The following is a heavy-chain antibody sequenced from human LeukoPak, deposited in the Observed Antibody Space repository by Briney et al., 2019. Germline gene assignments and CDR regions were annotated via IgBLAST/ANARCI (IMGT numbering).Heavy chain of an antibody. Sequence: GESLKISCKGSGYSFTSYWIGWVRQMPGKGLEWMGIIYPGDSDTRYSPSFQGQVTISADKSISTAYLQWSSLKASDTAMYYGASSAVYGTNPIDYWGQGTLVTVSS. CDR2: IYPGDSDT. D-gene: IGHD4-17*01. J-gene: IGHJ4*02. CDR3: ASSAVYGTNPIDY. V-gene: IGHV5-51*01. CDR1: GYSFTSYW.